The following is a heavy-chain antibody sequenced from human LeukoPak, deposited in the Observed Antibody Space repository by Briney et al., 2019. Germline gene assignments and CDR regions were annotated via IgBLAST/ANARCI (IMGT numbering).Heavy chain of an antibody. D-gene: IGHD3-22*01. CDR2: IYYSGST. J-gene: IGHJ4*02. V-gene: IGHV4-59*01. Sequence: SETLSLTCTVSGGSISSYYWSWIRQPLGKGLEWIGYIYYSGSTNYNPSLKSRVTISVDTSKNQFSLKLSSVTAADTAVYYCARTAGGYYYGHYFDYWGQGTLVTVSS. CDR1: GGSISSYY. CDR3: ARTAGGYYYGHYFDY.